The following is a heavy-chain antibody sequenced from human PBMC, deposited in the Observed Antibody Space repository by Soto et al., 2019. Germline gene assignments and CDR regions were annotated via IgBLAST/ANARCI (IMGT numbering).Heavy chain of an antibody. CDR2: MNPNSGNT. CDR1: GYTFTSYD. J-gene: IGHJ6*02. D-gene: IGHD1-20*01. Sequence: SVKVSCKASGYTFTSYDINWVRQATGQGLEWMGWMNPNSGNTGYAQKFQGRVTMTRNTSISTAYMELSSLRSEDTAVYYCARDLSITGIDYYYYYGMDVWGQGTTVTVSS. CDR3: ARDLSITGIDYYYYYGMDV. V-gene: IGHV1-8*01.